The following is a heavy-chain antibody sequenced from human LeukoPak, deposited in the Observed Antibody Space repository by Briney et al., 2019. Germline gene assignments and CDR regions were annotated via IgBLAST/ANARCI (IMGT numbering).Heavy chain of an antibody. CDR3: ARDVDFWSGYSSGFFDY. CDR2: INPNSGGT. D-gene: IGHD3-3*01. J-gene: IGHJ4*02. Sequence: ASVKVSCKASGYTFTGYYMHWVRQAPGQGLEWMGWINPNSGGTNYAQKFQGRVTMTRDTSISTAYMELSRLRSEDTAVYYCARDVDFWSGYSSGFFDYWGRGTLVTVSS. CDR1: GYTFTGYY. V-gene: IGHV1-2*02.